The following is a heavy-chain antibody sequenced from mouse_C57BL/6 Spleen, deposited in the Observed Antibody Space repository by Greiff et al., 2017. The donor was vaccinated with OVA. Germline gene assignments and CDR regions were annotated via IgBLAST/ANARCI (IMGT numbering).Heavy chain of an antibody. V-gene: IGHV1-19*01. CDR3: ARFDYGSSYGYFDY. D-gene: IGHD1-1*01. Sequence: EVQGVESGPVLVKPGASVKMSCKASGYTFTDYYMNWVKQSHGKSLEWIGVINPYNGGTSYNQKFKGKATLTVDKSSSTAYMELNSLTSEDSAVYYCARFDYGSSYGYFDYWGQGTTLTVSS. J-gene: IGHJ2*01. CDR2: INPYNGGT. CDR1: GYTFTDYY.